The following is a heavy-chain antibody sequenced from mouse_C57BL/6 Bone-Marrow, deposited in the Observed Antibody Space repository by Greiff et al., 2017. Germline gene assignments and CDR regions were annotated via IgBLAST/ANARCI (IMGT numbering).Heavy chain of an antibody. Sequence: VQLQQSGAELARPGASVKLSCKASGYTFTSYGISWVKQRTGQGLEWIGEIYPRSGNTYYNEKFKSKATLTADKSSSTAYMELRSLTSEDSAVYFCARSRFITTVVAPDYWGQGTTLTVSS. CDR3: ARSRFITTVVAPDY. J-gene: IGHJ2*01. CDR2: IYPRSGNT. V-gene: IGHV1-81*01. CDR1: GYTFTSYG. D-gene: IGHD1-1*01.